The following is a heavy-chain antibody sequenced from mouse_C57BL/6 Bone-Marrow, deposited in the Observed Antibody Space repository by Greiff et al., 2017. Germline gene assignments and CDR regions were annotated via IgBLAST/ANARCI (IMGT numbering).Heavy chain of an antibody. Sequence: LQESGAELVKPGASVKMSCKASGYTFTTYPIEWMKQNHGKSLEWIGNFHPYNDDTKYNEKFKGKATLTVEKSSITVYLELSRLTSDDSAVYYCARGYYGSSPWVAYWGQGTLVTVSA. CDR3: ARGYYGSSPWVAY. CDR2: FHPYNDDT. D-gene: IGHD1-1*01. V-gene: IGHV1-47*01. CDR1: GYTFTTYP. J-gene: IGHJ3*01.